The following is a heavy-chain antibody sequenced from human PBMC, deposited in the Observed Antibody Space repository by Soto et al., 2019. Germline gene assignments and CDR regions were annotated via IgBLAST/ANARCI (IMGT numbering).Heavy chain of an antibody. J-gene: IGHJ4*02. CDR3: ARRYGSFFDY. D-gene: IGHD5-18*01. Sequence: SETLSLTCTVSGGSISSYYWSWIRQPPGKGLEWIGYIYYSGSTNYNPSLKSRVTISVDTSKNQFSLKLSSVTAADTAVYFCARRYGSFFDYWAQGTLVPVSS. V-gene: IGHV4-59*08. CDR1: GGSISSYY. CDR2: IYYSGST.